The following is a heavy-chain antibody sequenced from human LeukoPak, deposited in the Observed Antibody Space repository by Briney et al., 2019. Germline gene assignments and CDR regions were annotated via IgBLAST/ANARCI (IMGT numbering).Heavy chain of an antibody. V-gene: IGHV4-4*07. J-gene: IGHJ5*02. D-gene: IGHD2-2*01. CDR2: IYTSGST. CDR3: ARDKSWGYCSSTSCTRQINWFDP. Sequence: SETLSLTCTVSGGSISSYYWSWIRQPAGKGLEWIWRIYTSGSTNYNPSLKSRVTMSVDTSKNQFSLKLSSVTAADTAVYYCARDKSWGYCSSTSCTRQINWFDPWGQGTLVTVSS. CDR1: GGSISSYY.